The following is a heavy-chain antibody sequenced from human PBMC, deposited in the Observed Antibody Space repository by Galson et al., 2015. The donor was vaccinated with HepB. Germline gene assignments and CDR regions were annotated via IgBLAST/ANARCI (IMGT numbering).Heavy chain of an antibody. J-gene: IGHJ4*02. V-gene: IGHV3-23*01. Sequence: SLRLACAAHGFTFRSYTMPWARQAPGKGLKSVSTVSSSGGSTYFAHSVKGRFTISRDNSKNTLYLQTNSLRAEDTAVYYCVRVQRSEITMRVVLSEGRHYYLDYWGQGTLVTVSS. D-gene: IGHD3-22*01. CDR3: VRVQRSEITMRVVLSEGRHYYLDY. CDR1: GFTFRSYT. CDR2: VSSSGGST.